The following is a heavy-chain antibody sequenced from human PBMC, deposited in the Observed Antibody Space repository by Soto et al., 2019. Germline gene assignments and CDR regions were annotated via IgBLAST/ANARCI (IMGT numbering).Heavy chain of an antibody. CDR3: ARLPSSRAARPAFDI. V-gene: IGHV5-51*01. J-gene: IGHJ3*02. Sequence: GESLKISCKGSGYSFTSYWIGWERQMPGKGLEGMGIIYHGDSDTRYSTSFQGQVTISTDKSISTAYLLWISLKASDTAMYYCARLPSSRAARPAFDIWGQGTMVTVSS. D-gene: IGHD6-6*01. CDR2: IYHGDSDT. CDR1: GYSFTSYW.